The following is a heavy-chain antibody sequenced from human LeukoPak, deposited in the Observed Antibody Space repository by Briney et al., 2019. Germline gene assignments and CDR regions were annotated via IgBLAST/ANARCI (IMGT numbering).Heavy chain of an antibody. J-gene: IGHJ4*02. D-gene: IGHD6-13*01. Sequence: QSGGSLRLSCAASGFTLSSYWMHWVRQVPGKGLVWVSRINNDGSSTSYADSVKGRFTISRDNSKNTLYLQMNSLRAEDTAVYYCATGNTGIAADYFDYWGQGTLVTVSS. V-gene: IGHV3-74*01. CDR3: ATGNTGIAADYFDY. CDR2: INNDGSST. CDR1: GFTLSSYW.